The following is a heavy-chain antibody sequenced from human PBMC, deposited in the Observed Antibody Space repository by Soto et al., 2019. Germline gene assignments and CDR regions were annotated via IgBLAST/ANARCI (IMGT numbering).Heavy chain of an antibody. Sequence: PGGSLRLSCAASGFTFSSYGMHWVRQAPGKGLEWVAVIWYDGSNKYYADSVKGRFTISRDNSKNTLYLQMNSLRAEDTAVYYCARAPYGSGSYYNPGGAFDIWGQGTMVTVSS. CDR2: IWYDGSNK. CDR3: ARAPYGSGSYYNPGGAFDI. J-gene: IGHJ3*02. CDR1: GFTFSSYG. D-gene: IGHD3-10*01. V-gene: IGHV3-33*01.